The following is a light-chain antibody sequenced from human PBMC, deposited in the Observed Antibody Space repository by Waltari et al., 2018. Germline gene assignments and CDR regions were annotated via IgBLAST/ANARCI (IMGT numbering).Light chain of an antibody. J-gene: IGKJ3*01. CDR2: EVS. CDR3: GQGTHLPFT. CDR1: QSLVHSNGNTY. Sequence: DVVMTQSPLSLPITPGQPASISCRSSQSLVHSNGNTYLSWYQQKPGQPPRRLIYEVSNQDSGVPDRFSGSGAGTDFTLKSSRVEAEDVGIYYCGQGTHLPFTFGPGTKLDIK. V-gene: IGKV2-30*02.